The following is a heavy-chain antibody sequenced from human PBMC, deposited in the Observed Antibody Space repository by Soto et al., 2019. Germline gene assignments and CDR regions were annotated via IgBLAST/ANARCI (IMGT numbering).Heavy chain of an antibody. J-gene: IGHJ6*02. Sequence: SETLSLTCAVYGGSFSGYYWSWIRQPPGKGLEWIGEINHSGSTNYNPSLKSRVTISVDTSKNQFSLKLSSVTAADTAVYYCARGSLRFLEWLPNYYYYGMDVWSQGTTVTVSS. D-gene: IGHD3-3*01. CDR3: ARGSLRFLEWLPNYYYYGMDV. V-gene: IGHV4-34*01. CDR1: GGSFSGYY. CDR2: INHSGST.